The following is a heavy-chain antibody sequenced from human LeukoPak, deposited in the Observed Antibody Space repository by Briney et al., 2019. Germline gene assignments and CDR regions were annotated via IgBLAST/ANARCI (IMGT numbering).Heavy chain of an antibody. D-gene: IGHD3-3*01. CDR3: ARDLTPYDFWSGYRLYYYYYGMDV. CDR1: GYTFTSYA. Sequence: ASVKVSCKASGYTFTSYAMHWVRQAPGQRLEWMGWINAGNGNTKNSQKFQGRVTITRDTSASTAYMELSSLRSEDTAVYYCARDLTPYDFWSGYRLYYYYYGMDVWGQGTTVTVSS. CDR2: INAGNGNT. V-gene: IGHV1-3*01. J-gene: IGHJ6*02.